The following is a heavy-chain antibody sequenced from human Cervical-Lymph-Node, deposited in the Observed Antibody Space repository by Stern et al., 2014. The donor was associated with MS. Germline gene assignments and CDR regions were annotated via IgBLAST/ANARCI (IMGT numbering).Heavy chain of an antibody. CDR1: GYTFTNNW. Sequence: EVQLVESGAEVKKPGESLKISCKGSGYTFTNNWIAWVRQMPGKGLEWMGIIYPDDSDIRYSPSLQGQVTISADQSLRTSYLQWSSLKAADSAVYYGAKHPPRRKWDDPNYGMDVWGQGTTVTVSS. J-gene: IGHJ6*02. V-gene: IGHV5-51*01. CDR2: IYPDDSDI. D-gene: IGHD1-1*01. CDR3: AKHPPRRKWDDPNYGMDV.